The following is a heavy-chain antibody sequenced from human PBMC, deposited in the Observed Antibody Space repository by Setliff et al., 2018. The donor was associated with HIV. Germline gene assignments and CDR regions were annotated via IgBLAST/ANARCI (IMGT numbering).Heavy chain of an antibody. CDR3: ARLDSTYNYFDP. CDR1: GDSISSGSYY. CDR2: LYGRWSI. J-gene: IGHJ5*02. D-gene: IGHD4-4*01. V-gene: IGHV4-61*09. Sequence: SETLSLTCTVSGDSISSGSYYWSWIRQPAGKGLEWIGHLYGRWSINHSPSLKSRVTILVDTSKNQFSLDLSSVTAADTAMYYCARLDSTYNYFDPWGQGTLVTVSS.